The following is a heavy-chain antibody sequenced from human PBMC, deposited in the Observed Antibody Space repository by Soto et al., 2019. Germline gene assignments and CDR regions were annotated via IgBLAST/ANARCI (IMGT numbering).Heavy chain of an antibody. V-gene: IGHV1-2*04. CDR3: ARSNSDYYDSSGYYYYFDY. Sequence: QVRLVQSGAEVKKPGASVKVSCKASGYTFTGYYMHWVRQAPGQGLEWMGWINPNSGGTNYAQKFQGWVTMTRDTSISTAYMELSRLRSDDTAVYYCARSNSDYYDSSGYYYYFDYWGQGTLVTVSS. D-gene: IGHD3-22*01. CDR2: INPNSGGT. J-gene: IGHJ4*02. CDR1: GYTFTGYY.